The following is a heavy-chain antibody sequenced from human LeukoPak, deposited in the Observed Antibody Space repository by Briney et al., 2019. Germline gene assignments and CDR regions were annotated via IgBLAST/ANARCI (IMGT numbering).Heavy chain of an antibody. CDR1: GYTFFSYG. CDR3: ARQMTMVTDFDY. CDR2: ISPYNGNK. J-gene: IGHJ4*02. D-gene: IGHD2-21*02. V-gene: IGHV1-18*01. Sequence: ASVKVSCKASGYTFFSYGISWVRRAPGQGLEWMGWISPYNGNKFFSESFQGRVTLTTDTSTSTAYMELRSLRSDDTALYFCARQMTMVTDFDYWGQGTLVTVSS.